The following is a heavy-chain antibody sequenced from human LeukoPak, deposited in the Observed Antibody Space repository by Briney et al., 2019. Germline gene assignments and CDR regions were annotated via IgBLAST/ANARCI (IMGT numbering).Heavy chain of an antibody. J-gene: IGHJ6*02. D-gene: IGHD2-2*01. Sequence: SETLSLTCAVYGGSFSGYYWSWIRQPPGKGLEWIGEINHSGSTNYNPSLKSRVTISVDTYKNQFSLKLSSVTAADTAVYYCARGRSGYQLLGSYYYYGMDVWGQGTTVTVSS. CDR2: INHSGST. CDR1: GGSFSGYY. V-gene: IGHV4-34*01. CDR3: ARGRSGYQLLGSYYYYGMDV.